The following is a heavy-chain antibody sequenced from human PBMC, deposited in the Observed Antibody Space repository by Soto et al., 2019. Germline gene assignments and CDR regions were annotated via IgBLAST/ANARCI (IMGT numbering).Heavy chain of an antibody. V-gene: IGHV4-59*01. J-gene: IGHJ4*02. Sequence: QVQLQESGPRLVKPSETLSLTCIVSGGSISSYYWSWIRQPPGKGLEWIGYIYYSGSTNYNPSLMIRVTISVDTSKNQFSLKLSSVTAADTAVYYCARAVLPATAPFDYWGQGTLVTVSS. D-gene: IGHD2-2*01. CDR3: ARAVLPATAPFDY. CDR1: GGSISSYY. CDR2: IYYSGST.